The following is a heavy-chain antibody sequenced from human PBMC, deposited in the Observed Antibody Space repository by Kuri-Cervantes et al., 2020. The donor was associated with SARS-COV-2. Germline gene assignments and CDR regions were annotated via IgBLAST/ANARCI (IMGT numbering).Heavy chain of an antibody. CDR3: ARANNWNFDY. CDR2: INPSGGST. D-gene: IGHD1-20*01. CDR1: RYTFTSYY. J-gene: IGHJ4*02. V-gene: IGHV1-46*01. Sequence: ASVKVSCKASRYTFTSYYMHWVRQAPGQGLEWMGIINPSGGSTSYAQKFQGRVTMTRDTSTSTAYMELSSLRSEDTAVYYCARANNWNFDYWGQGTLVTVSS.